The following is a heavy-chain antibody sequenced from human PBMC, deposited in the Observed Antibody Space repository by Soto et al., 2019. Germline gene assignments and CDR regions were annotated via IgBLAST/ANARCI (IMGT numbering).Heavy chain of an antibody. J-gene: IGHJ4*02. V-gene: IGHV3-64D*08. CDR2: ISSNGGST. D-gene: IGHD3-22*01. CDR3: VKDRDHDSSGYYPTDYFDY. Sequence: GGSLRLSCSASGFTFSSYAMHWVRQAPGKGLEYVSAISSNGGSTYYADSVKGRFTISRDNSKNTLYLQMSSLRAEDTAVYYCVKDRDHDSSGYYPTDYFDYWGQGTLVTVSS. CDR1: GFTFSSYA.